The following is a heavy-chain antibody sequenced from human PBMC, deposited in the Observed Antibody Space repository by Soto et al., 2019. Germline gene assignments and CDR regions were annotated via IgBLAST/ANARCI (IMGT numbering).Heavy chain of an antibody. CDR2: IIPIFGTA. V-gene: IGHV1-69*13. CDR1: GGTFSSYA. J-gene: IGHJ6*02. CDR3: ARVPPKSTYLKDYTIQDYYYYGMDV. Sequence: AASVKVSCKASGGTFSSYAISWVRQAPGQGLEWMGGIIPIFGTANYAQKFQGRVTITADESTSTAYMELSSLRSEDTAVYYCARVPPKSTYLKDYTIQDYYYYGMDVWGQGNTVTVSS. D-gene: IGHD3-3*01.